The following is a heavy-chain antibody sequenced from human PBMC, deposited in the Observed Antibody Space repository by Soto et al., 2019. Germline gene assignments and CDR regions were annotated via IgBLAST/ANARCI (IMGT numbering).Heavy chain of an antibody. J-gene: IGHJ5*02. Sequence: GESLKISCKGSGYSFTSYWIVWVRQMPGKGLEWMGIIYPGDSDTRYSPSFQGQVTISADKSISTAYLQWSSLKASDTAMYYCALAQGDCSGGSCYSPWFDPWGQGTLVTVSS. V-gene: IGHV5-51*01. CDR3: ALAQGDCSGGSCYSPWFDP. D-gene: IGHD2-15*01. CDR1: GYSFTSYW. CDR2: IYPGDSDT.